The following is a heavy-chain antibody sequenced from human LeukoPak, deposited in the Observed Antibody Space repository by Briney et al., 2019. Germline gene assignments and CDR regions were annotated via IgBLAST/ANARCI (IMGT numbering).Heavy chain of an antibody. V-gene: IGHV3-23*01. Sequence: GGSLRLSCAASGFTFSSYVMNWVRQAPGKGLEWVSTIGGGGYSTYYADSVKGRFIISRDNSKNTLFLQMNSLRAEDTAIYYCAKGSVSMAGTPGDVWGQGTTVTVSS. D-gene: IGHD6-19*01. CDR3: AKGSVSMAGTPGDV. J-gene: IGHJ6*02. CDR2: IGGGGYST. CDR1: GFTFSSYV.